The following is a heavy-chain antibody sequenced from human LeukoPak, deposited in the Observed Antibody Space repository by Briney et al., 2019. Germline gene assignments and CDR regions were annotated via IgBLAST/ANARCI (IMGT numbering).Heavy chain of an antibody. D-gene: IGHD5/OR15-5a*01. V-gene: IGHV3-23*01. CDR1: GFTFSSYA. Sequence: PGGALRLSCASSGFTFSSYAMSWVRQAPGKGLEWVSAISGSGGSTYYADSVKGRFTISRDNSKNTLYLQMNSLGAEDTAVYYCAKGSVSVDYWGQGTLVTVSS. CDR2: ISGSGGST. CDR3: AKGSVSVDY. J-gene: IGHJ4*02.